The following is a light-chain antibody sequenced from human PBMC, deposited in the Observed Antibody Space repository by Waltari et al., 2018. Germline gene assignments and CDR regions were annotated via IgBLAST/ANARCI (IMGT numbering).Light chain of an antibody. Sequence: EIVMTQSPATLSVSPGERATLSCRASQSVSTNLAWFQQRSGQAPRLLLYAASTRATGIPAKFSGSGSGTEFTLTISSLQSEDFVLYYCQQYESWPLTFGGGTKVEI. CDR1: QSVSTN. V-gene: IGKV3-15*01. CDR2: AAS. CDR3: QQYESWPLT. J-gene: IGKJ4*01.